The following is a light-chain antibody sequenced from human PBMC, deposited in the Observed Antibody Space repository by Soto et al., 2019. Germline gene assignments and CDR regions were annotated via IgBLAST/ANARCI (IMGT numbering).Light chain of an antibody. CDR2: KTS. CDR1: QSIGVW. CDR3: QQYINYFRT. Sequence: DIQMTQSPSTLSASVGDRVTITCRASQSIGVWLAWYQQNPGTAPKLLIYKTSTLDSGVPLRFSGSESGTEFTLTNSSLQPDDFATYYCQQYINYFRTFGQGTKVEIK. J-gene: IGKJ1*01. V-gene: IGKV1-5*03.